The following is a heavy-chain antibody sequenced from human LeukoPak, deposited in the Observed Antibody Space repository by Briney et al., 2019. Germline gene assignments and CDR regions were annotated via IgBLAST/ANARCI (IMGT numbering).Heavy chain of an antibody. J-gene: IGHJ4*02. CDR2: INPNSGGT. Sequence: GASVKVSCKASGYTFTGYYMHWVRQAPGQGLEWMGWINPNSGGTNYAQKFQGRVTMTRDTSISTAYMELSRLRSDDTAVYYCARDRPPWRDFWSLPDYWGQGTLVTVSS. CDR1: GYTFTGYY. V-gene: IGHV1-2*02. CDR3: ARDRPPWRDFWSLPDY. D-gene: IGHD3-3*01.